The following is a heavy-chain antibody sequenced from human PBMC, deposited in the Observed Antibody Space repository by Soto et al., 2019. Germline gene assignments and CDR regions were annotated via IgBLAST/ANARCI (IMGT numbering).Heavy chain of an antibody. Sequence: SETLSLSCFVSGGSVNFNTYYWCWIRQAPGKGLEWIGNVYYSGSTNYNPSLKSRVTISIDTSKNQFSLKLRSVTAADKAVYYCARRRTNGYCSGDNCYSGALDIWGQGTMVT. V-gene: IGHV4-39*01. D-gene: IGHD2-15*01. CDR1: GGSVNFNTYY. CDR3: ARRRTNGYCSGDNCYSGALDI. CDR2: VYYSGST. J-gene: IGHJ3*02.